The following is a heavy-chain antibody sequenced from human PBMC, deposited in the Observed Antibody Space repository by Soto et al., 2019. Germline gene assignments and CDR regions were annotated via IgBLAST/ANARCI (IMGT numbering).Heavy chain of an antibody. Sequence: SETLSLTCTVSGGSISSGGYYWSWIRQHPGKGLEWIGYIYYSGSTYYNPSLKSRVTISADTSKNQFSLKVSSVTAADTAVYYCAKGGSGSYSNAFDIWGQGTMVTVS. CDR1: GGSISSGGYY. J-gene: IGHJ3*02. D-gene: IGHD3-10*01. V-gene: IGHV4-31*03. CDR3: AKGGSGSYSNAFDI. CDR2: IYYSGST.